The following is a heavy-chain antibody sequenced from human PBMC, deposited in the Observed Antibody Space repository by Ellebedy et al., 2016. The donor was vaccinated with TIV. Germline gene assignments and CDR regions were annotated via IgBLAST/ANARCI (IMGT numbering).Heavy chain of an antibody. D-gene: IGHD1-26*01. Sequence: SETLSLTCTVSGDSVSNFYWSWIRQPPVKGLEWIGYISYSMYYSGSTNYNPSLKSRVTISVDTSKNQFSLKLSSVTAADTAVYYCARHAATLGAPNMDVWGRGTTVTVSS. V-gene: IGHV4-59*08. CDR3: ARHAATLGAPNMDV. J-gene: IGHJ6*03. CDR2: ISYSMYYSGST. CDR1: GDSVSNFY.